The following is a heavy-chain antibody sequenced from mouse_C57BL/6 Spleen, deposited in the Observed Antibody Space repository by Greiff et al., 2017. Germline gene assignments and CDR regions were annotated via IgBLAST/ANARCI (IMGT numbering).Heavy chain of an antibody. CDR3: LYYGSLYFDY. CDR2: IDPETGGT. CDR1: GYTFTDYE. V-gene: IGHV1-15*01. D-gene: IGHD1-1*01. Sequence: QVQLKESGAELVRPGASVTLSCKASGYTFTDYEMHWVKQTPVHGLEWIGAIDPETGGTAYNQKFKGKAILTADKSSSTAYMELRSLTSEDSAVYYCLYYGSLYFDYWGQGTTLTVSS. J-gene: IGHJ2*01.